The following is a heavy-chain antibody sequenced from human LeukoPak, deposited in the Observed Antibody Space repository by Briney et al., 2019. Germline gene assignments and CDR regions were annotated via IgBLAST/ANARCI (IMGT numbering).Heavy chain of an antibody. CDR1: GGSISSHY. J-gene: IGHJ5*02. CDR3: ARVITTHNWFDP. V-gene: IGHV4-59*11. D-gene: IGHD3-3*01. CDR2: IYYSGST. Sequence: SETLSLTCTVSGGSISSHYWSWIRQPPGKGLEWIGYIYYSGSTNYNPSLKSRVTISVDTSKNQFSLKLSSATAADTAVYYCARVITTHNWFDPWGQGTLVTVSS.